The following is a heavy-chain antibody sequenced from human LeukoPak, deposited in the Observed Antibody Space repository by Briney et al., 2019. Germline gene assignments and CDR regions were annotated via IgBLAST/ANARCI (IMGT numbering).Heavy chain of an antibody. D-gene: IGHD3-10*01. CDR2: INHSGST. CDR1: GGSSSGYY. CDR3: ASLGSGSP. J-gene: IGHJ5*02. Sequence: SETLSLTCAVYGGSSSGYYWSWIRQPPGKGLEWIGEINHSGSTNYNPSLKSRVTISVDTSKNQFSLKLSSVTAADTAVYYCASLGSGSPWGQGTLVTVSS. V-gene: IGHV4-34*01.